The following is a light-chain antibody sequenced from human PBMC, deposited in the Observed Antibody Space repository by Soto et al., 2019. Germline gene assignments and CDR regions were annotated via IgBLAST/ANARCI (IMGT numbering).Light chain of an antibody. V-gene: IGKV1-17*03. Sequence: DIQITQTPYAMSASVGDRVTISCRASQGITNSLAWFQQKPGKAPKLLIYAASTLQSWVPSRFSGSGSGTGFTLTISSLQPVDFATYYCQVLIFYPLTFGGGGNVDIK. CDR3: QVLIFYPLT. CDR1: QGITNS. CDR2: AAS. J-gene: IGKJ4*01.